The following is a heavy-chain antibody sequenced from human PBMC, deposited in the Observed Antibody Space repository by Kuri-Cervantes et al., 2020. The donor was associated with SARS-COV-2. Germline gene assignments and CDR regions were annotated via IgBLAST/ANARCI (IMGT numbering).Heavy chain of an antibody. CDR2: ISGSGDSV. Sequence: GRSLRLSCVTSGFTFSSYAMTWVRQAPGKGLEWVSAISGSGDSVYFADSVKGRFTISRDNSKNTVFLQMDSLRAADTAVYYCAKSEGTPGLKYWGQGTLVTVSS. V-gene: IGHV3-23*01. CDR3: AKSEGTPGLKY. J-gene: IGHJ4*02. D-gene: IGHD1-1*01. CDR1: GFTFSSYA.